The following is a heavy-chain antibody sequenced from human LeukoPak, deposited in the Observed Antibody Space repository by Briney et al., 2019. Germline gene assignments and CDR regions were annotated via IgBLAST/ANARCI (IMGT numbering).Heavy chain of an antibody. CDR3: ARDPDRSGWSSIEY. CDR2: INSDGRST. CDR1: GFTFSRYW. J-gene: IGHJ4*02. D-gene: IGHD6-19*01. V-gene: IGHV3-74*01. Sequence: PGGSLRLSCEASGFTFSRYWMYWVRQAPGKGLVWVSRINSDGRSTNYADSVKGRFTISRDNAKNTLYLQMNSLRAEDTAVYYCARDPDRSGWSSIEYWGQGTLVTVSS.